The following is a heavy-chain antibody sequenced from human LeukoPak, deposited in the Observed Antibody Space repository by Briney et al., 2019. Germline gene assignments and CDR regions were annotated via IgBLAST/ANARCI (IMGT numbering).Heavy chain of an antibody. J-gene: IGHJ4*02. V-gene: IGHV3-30*18. D-gene: IGHD2-15*01. CDR1: GFTFSSYG. CDR2: ISYDGSNK. Sequence: PGGSLRLSCAASGFTFSSYGMHWVRQAPGKGLEWVAVISYDGSNKYYADSVKGRFTISRDNSKNTLYLQMNSLRAEDTAVYYCAKDRSYCSGGSCLYYFDYWGQGTLVTVSS. CDR3: AKDRSYCSGGSCLYYFDY.